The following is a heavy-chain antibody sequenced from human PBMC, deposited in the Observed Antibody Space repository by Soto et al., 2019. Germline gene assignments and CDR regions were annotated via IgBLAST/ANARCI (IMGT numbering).Heavy chain of an antibody. Sequence: QVQLVQSGAEVKKPGASVKVSCKASGYTFTSYDINWVRQATGQGLEWMGWMNPNSGNTGYAQKFQGRVTMTRNTSISTVYMELSSLRSEETAVYYCARSLLVRGGGGYWGQGTLVTVSS. J-gene: IGHJ4*02. CDR3: ARSLLVRGGGGY. CDR1: GYTFTSYD. V-gene: IGHV1-8*01. CDR2: MNPNSGNT. D-gene: IGHD3-10*01.